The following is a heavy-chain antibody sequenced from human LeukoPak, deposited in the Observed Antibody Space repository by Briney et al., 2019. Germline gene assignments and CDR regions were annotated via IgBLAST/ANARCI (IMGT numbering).Heavy chain of an antibody. J-gene: IGHJ6*03. V-gene: IGHV1-18*01. CDR2: ISVYNGNT. D-gene: IGHD3-3*01. CDR3: ATWGETIFGVVGRYMDV. CDR1: GYTFSGYG. Sequence: GASVKVSCKASGYTFSGYGISWVRQAPGQGLEWMGWISVYNGNTKYAQKFQGRVTMTTDTSTSTAYMDLRSLRSDDTAVYYCATWGETIFGVVGRYMDVWGKGTTVTVSS.